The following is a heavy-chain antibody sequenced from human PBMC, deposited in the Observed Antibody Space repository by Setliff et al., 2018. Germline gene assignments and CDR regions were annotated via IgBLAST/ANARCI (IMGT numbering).Heavy chain of an antibody. V-gene: IGHV3-11*06. Sequence: GGSLRLSCAASGFTFSDYAMSWIRQAPGKGLEWISSIVGNGVYTNYADSVKGRSTISRDNAKNSLYLQMDSLRAEDTAVYYCARRYSSGWAYYYYYYMDVWGKGTTVTVSS. J-gene: IGHJ6*03. CDR1: GFTFSDYA. CDR2: IVGNGVYT. D-gene: IGHD6-19*01. CDR3: ARRYSSGWAYYYYYYMDV.